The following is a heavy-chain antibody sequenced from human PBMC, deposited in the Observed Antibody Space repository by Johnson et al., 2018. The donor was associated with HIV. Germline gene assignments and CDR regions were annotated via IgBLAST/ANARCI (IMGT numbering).Heavy chain of an antibody. J-gene: IGHJ3*02. D-gene: IGHD6-13*01. CDR3: ASSYSSSHDAFDI. CDR2: ISYDGSNK. CDR1: GFTFSSYA. Sequence: QVQLVESGGGVVQPGRSLRLSCAASGFTFSSYAMHWVRQAPGKGLERVAVISYDGSNKYYADSVQGRFTISRDNSKNTLYLQMNSLRDEDTAVYYCASSYSSSHDAFDIWGQGTMVTVSS. V-gene: IGHV3-30*04.